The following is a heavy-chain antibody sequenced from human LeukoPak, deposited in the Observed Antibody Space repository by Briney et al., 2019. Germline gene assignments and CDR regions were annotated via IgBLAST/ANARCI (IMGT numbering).Heavy chain of an antibody. CDR2: MRRDGNEI. Sequence: GGSLRLSCSASGFTFSTYWMSWVRQAPGKGLEWVANMRRDGNEIYYLDSVRGRFTISRDNAKNTLYLQMNSVRAEDTAVYYCGRVSWDWANYPFDVWGQGTKVTVSS. CDR3: GRVSWDWANYPFDV. V-gene: IGHV3-7*01. CDR1: GFTFSTYW. J-gene: IGHJ3*01. D-gene: IGHD3/OR15-3a*01.